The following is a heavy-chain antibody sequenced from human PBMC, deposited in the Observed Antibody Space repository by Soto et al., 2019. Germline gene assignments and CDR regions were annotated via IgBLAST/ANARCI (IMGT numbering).Heavy chain of an antibody. Sequence: ASVKVSCKASGYTFTSYAMHWVRQAPGQRLEWMGWINAGNGNTKYSQKFQGRVTITRDTSASTAYMELSSLRSEDTAVYYCARGDIVVVPAAYWGFDAFDIWGQGTMVTVSS. V-gene: IGHV1-3*01. J-gene: IGHJ3*02. D-gene: IGHD2-2*01. CDR3: ARGDIVVVPAAYWGFDAFDI. CDR1: GYTFTSYA. CDR2: INAGNGNT.